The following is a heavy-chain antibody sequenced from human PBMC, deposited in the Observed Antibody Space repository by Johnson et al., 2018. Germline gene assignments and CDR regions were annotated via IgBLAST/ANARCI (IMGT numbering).Heavy chain of an antibody. CDR3: YRALWSHYYYYCMDV. Sequence: VQLVESGGGLVQPGGSLRLSCAASGFTFSSYSMNWVRQAPGKGLEWVSSISSSSSYIYYADSVKGRFTISRDNAKNSLYLQMNSLRAEDTAGYYCYRALWSHYYYYCMDVWDKGTTVTVSS. D-gene: IGHD3-10*01. V-gene: IGHV3-21*01. CDR2: ISSSSSYI. CDR1: GFTFSSYS. J-gene: IGHJ6*03.